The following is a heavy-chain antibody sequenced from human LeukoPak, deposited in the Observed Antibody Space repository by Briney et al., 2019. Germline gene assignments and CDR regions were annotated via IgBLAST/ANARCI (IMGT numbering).Heavy chain of an antibody. CDR2: IIPIFGSS. CDR3: ARVTHTELSTWFDP. Sequence: SVKVSCKASGGTSNNYAINWVRQAPGQGLEWMGGIIPIFGSSNYAQKFQGRVTITADESTTTAYMELSSLRSEDTAVYYCARVTHTELSTWFDPWGQGTLVTVSS. D-gene: IGHD5-18*01. V-gene: IGHV1-69*13. CDR1: GGTSNNYA. J-gene: IGHJ5*02.